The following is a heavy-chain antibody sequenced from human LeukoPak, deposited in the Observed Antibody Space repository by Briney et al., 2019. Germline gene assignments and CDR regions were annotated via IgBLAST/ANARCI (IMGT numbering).Heavy chain of an antibody. CDR1: GFTFSSYG. V-gene: IGHV3-30*02. CDR3: AKTPLSSFYRTVGYYFDY. D-gene: IGHD1-14*01. J-gene: IGHJ4*02. CDR2: IRYDGSNK. Sequence: PGGSLRLSCAASGFTFSSYGMHWFRQAPGKGLEWVAFIRYDGSNKYYADSVKGRFTISRDNSKNTLYLQMNSLRAEDTAVYYCAKTPLSSFYRTVGYYFDYWGQGTLVTVSS.